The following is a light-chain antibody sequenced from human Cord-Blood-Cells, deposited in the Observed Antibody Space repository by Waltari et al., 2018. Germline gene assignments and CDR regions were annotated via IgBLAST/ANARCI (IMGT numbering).Light chain of an antibody. Sequence: DIQMTQSPSSLSASVGDRGTINCRASQSISSDLNWYQQKPGKAPKLLIYAASSLQSGVPSRFSGSGSGTDFTLTISSLQPEDFATYYCQQSYSTPHTFGQGTKLEIK. CDR3: QQSYSTPHT. V-gene: IGKV1-39*01. J-gene: IGKJ2*01. CDR2: AAS. CDR1: QSISSD.